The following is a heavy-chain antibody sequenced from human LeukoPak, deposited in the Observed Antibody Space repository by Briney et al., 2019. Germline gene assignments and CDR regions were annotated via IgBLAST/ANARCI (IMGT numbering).Heavy chain of an antibody. CDR2: IYHSGST. Sequence: SETLSLTCTVSGYSISSGYYWGWIRQPPGKGLEWIGSIYHSGSTYYNPSLKSRVTISVDTSKNQFSLKLSSVTAADTAVYYCARDRGYYDSSGYYSCHDYWGQGTLVTVSS. D-gene: IGHD3-22*01. CDR3: ARDRGYYDSSGYYSCHDY. J-gene: IGHJ4*02. V-gene: IGHV4-38-2*02. CDR1: GYSISSGYY.